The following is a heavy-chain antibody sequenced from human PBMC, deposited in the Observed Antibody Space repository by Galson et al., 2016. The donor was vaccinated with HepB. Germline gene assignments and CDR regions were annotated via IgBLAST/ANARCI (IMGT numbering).Heavy chain of an antibody. CDR3: AREAKPYGDIDS. CDR2: INPNSGVT. Sequence: SGFYIHWVRQAPGQGLEWMGWINPNSGVTTYAQKFQGRVTMTRDTSISTVYMELSSLRSDDTAMYYCAREAKPYGDIDSWGQGTLVTVSS. D-gene: IGHD4-17*01. V-gene: IGHV1-2*02. J-gene: IGHJ4*02. CDR1: SGFY.